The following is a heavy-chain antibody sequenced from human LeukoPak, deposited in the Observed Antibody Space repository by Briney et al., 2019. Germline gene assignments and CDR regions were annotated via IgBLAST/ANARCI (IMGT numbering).Heavy chain of an antibody. D-gene: IGHD3-10*01. CDR2: IYYTGST. CDR1: GGSISSYY. Sequence: SETLSLTRTVSGGSISSYYWSGIRQSPGKGVECIGYIYYTGSTNYNTSLKSRVTISVETSKNQFSLQLKSVTAADTAVYYCARGGYYGSGNDFRFDPWRQGTLVTVSS. CDR3: ARGGYYGSGNDFRFDP. V-gene: IGHV4-59*01. J-gene: IGHJ5*02.